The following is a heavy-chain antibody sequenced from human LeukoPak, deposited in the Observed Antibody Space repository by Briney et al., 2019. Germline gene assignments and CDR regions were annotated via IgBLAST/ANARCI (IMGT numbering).Heavy chain of an antibody. CDR1: GYTLTELS. CDR3: ARAATQNWFDP. Sequence: GASVKVSCKVSGYTLTELSMNWVRQAPGKGLEWVSSISSSSYIYYADSVKGRFTISRDNAKNSLYLQMNSLRAEDTAVYYCARAATQNWFDPWGQGTLVTVSS. V-gene: IGHV3-69-1*01. D-gene: IGHD2-15*01. J-gene: IGHJ5*02. CDR2: ISSSSYI.